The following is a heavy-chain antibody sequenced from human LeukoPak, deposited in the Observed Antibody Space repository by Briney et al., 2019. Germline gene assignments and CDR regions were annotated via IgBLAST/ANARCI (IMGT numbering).Heavy chain of an antibody. CDR2: ISSSSSYI. CDR1: GFIINTFE. V-gene: IGHV3-21*01. D-gene: IGHD6-6*01. Sequence: GGSLRLSCAASGFIINTFEMNWVRQAPGKGLEWVSSISSSSSYIYYADSVKGRFTISRDNAKNSLYLQMNSLRAEDTAVYYCARETYSSSPNFDYWGQGTLVTVSS. J-gene: IGHJ4*02. CDR3: ARETYSSSPNFDY.